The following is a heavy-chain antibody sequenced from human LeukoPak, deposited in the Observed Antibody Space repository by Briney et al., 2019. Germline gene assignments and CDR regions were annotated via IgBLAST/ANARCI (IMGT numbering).Heavy chain of an antibody. J-gene: IGHJ4*02. V-gene: IGHV3-33*01. CDR2: IWYDGSNK. D-gene: IGHD2-8*01. CDR1: GFIFKTYA. Sequence: GGSLRLSCAASGFIFKTYAMHWVRQAPGKGLEWVTMIWYDGSNKYYGDSVKGRFTISRDNAKNTLDLQMNSLRAEDTAVYYCARGEKSWINGFDLWGQGTLVTVSS. CDR3: ARGEKSWINGFDL.